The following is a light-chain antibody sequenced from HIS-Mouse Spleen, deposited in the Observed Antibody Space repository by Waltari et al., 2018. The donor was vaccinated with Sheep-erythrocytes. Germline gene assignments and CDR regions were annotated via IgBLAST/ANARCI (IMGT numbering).Light chain of an antibody. CDR3: QVWDSSSDHPV. Sequence: SYVLTQPPSVSVAPGQTARITCGGNNIGSKSVQWYQQKPGQAPVLVVYDESDRPSGIPERFSGSNSGNTATLTISRVEAGDEADYYCQVWDSSSDHPVFGGGTKLTVL. CDR2: DES. V-gene: IGLV3-21*02. CDR1: NIGSKS. J-gene: IGLJ2*01.